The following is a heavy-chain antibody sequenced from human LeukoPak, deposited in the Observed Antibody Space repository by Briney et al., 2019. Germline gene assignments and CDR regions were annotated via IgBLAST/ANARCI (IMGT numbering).Heavy chain of an antibody. CDR1: GFDFNTYT. V-gene: IGHV3-21*01. D-gene: IGHD5-18*01. CDR2: ISGSSEYM. CDR3: ARELMGGYSYGPAVDY. Sequence: GGSLRLSCAASGFDFNTYTMNWVRQTPGKGLEWVSSISGSSEYMYYADSVKGRFTISRDNAKSSLYLQMNSLRAEDTAVYYCARELMGGYSYGPAVDYWGQGTLVTVSS. J-gene: IGHJ4*02.